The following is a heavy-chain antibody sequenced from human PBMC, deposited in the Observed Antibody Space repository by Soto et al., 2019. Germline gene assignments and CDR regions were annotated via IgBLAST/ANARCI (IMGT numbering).Heavy chain of an antibody. V-gene: IGHV1-69*13. CDR2: IIPIFGTA. CDR3: ARRNGALYYYYYYGMDV. D-gene: IGHD1-26*01. Sequence: SVKVSCKASGGTFSSYAISWVRQAPGQGLEWMGGIIPIFGTANYAQKFQGRVTITADESTSTAYMELSSLRSEDTAVYYCARRNGALYYYYYYGMDVWGQGTTVTVSS. J-gene: IGHJ6*02. CDR1: GGTFSSYA.